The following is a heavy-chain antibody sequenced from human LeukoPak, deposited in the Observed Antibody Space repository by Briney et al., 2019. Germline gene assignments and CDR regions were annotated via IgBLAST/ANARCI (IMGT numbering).Heavy chain of an antibody. D-gene: IGHD3-22*01. Sequence: SETLSLTCTVSGGSISSSSYYWGWIRQPPGKGLEWIGSIYYSGSTYYNPSLKSRVTISVDTSKNQFSLKLSSVTAADTAVYYCARQSYYYDSSGYYEVSWFDPWGQGTPVTVSS. V-gene: IGHV4-39*01. J-gene: IGHJ5*02. CDR1: GGSISSSSYY. CDR3: ARQSYYYDSSGYYEVSWFDP. CDR2: IYYSGST.